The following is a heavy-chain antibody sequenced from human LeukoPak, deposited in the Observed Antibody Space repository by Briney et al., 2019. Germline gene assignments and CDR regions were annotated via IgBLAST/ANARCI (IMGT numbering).Heavy chain of an antibody. CDR3: AKALFGSGSPDAFDI. D-gene: IGHD3-10*01. J-gene: IGHJ3*02. CDR1: GFTFDDYA. V-gene: IGHV3-9*03. CDR2: ISWNSGNL. Sequence: GGSLRLSCAASGFTFDDYAMHWVRQAPGEGLEWVSSISWNSGNLGYADSVKGRFTISRDNAKNSLYLQMNSLRAEDMALYYCAKALFGSGSPDAFDIWGLGTMVTVSS.